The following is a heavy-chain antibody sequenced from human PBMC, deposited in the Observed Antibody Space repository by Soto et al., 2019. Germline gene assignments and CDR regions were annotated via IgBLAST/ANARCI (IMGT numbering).Heavy chain of an antibody. V-gene: IGHV3-13*01. CDR3: TRGAAGFDY. CDR2: IGKAGDT. Sequence: EVQLVESGGDLVQPGGSLRLSCAASGFTFSSYDFHWVRQTTGKGLEWVSGIGKAGDTYYAGSVKGRFTISRENAKSSLYLQMNSLRAGDTAVYYCTRGAAGFDYWGQGTLVTVSS. D-gene: IGHD6-13*01. J-gene: IGHJ4*02. CDR1: GFTFSSYD.